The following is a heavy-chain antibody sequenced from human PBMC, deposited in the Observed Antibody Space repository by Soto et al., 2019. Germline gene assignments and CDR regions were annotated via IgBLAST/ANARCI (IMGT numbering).Heavy chain of an antibody. CDR1: GGSISSGGYY. CDR2: IYYSGST. J-gene: IGHJ6*02. D-gene: IGHD3-16*02. Sequence: QVQLQESGPGLVKPSQTLSLTCTVSGGSISSGGYYWSWIRQHPGKGLEWIGYIYYSGSTYYNPSLKSRVTISVDTSKNQFSLKLSSVTAADTAVYYCGRAKGHLSYYYYGMDVWGQGTTVTVSS. V-gene: IGHV4-31*03. CDR3: GRAKGHLSYYYYGMDV.